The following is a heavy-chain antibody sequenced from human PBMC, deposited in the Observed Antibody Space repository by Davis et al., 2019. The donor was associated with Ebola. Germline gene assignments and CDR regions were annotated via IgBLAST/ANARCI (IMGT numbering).Heavy chain of an antibody. CDR1: GVTFSTYA. Sequence: GESLKISCVASGVTFSTYAMHWVRQAPGKGLEWVAVISYDGSNKYYADPVKGRFTISIDDSKSTLDLQMNSLRTEDTAVYYCAKDRGSGGEYYYYGMDVWGQGTTVTVSS. D-gene: IGHD3-10*01. CDR2: ISYDGSNK. CDR3: AKDRGSGGEYYYYGMDV. V-gene: IGHV3-30*04. J-gene: IGHJ6*02.